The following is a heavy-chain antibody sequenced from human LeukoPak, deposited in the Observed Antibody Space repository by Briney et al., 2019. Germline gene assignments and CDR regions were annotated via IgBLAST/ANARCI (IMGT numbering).Heavy chain of an antibody. CDR3: ARGAWTAYYFDY. CDR1: GFTFSSYW. Sequence: GGALRLSCAASGFTFSSYWMHWVRQAPGKGRVWVSRIKSDGSNYYADSVKGRFTISRDKAKNTLYLRMNSLRAEDTAVYSCARGAWTAYYFDYWGQGPLVTVSS. J-gene: IGHJ4*02. V-gene: IGHV3-74*01. CDR2: IKSDGSN. D-gene: IGHD3/OR15-3a*01.